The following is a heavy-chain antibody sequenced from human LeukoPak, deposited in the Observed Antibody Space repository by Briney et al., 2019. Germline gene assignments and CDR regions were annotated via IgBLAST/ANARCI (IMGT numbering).Heavy chain of an antibody. CDR3: EKLRSSSSSDAFDI. CDR2: ISGSGGST. J-gene: IGHJ3*02. D-gene: IGHD2-2*01. CDR1: VFTFSLHA. V-gene: IGHV3-23*01. Sequence: GGSLRLSCAASVFTFSLHAMSWVPQAPGKGREWVSAISGSGGSTFYADSVKGRFTISRDNSKSTLHLQMNSLRAEHTAGYYCEKLRSSSSSDAFDIWGQGTMVTVSS.